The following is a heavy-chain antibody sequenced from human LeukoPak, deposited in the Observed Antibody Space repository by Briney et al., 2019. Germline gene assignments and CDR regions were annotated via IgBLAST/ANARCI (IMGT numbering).Heavy chain of an antibody. Sequence: TWGSLRLSCAASGFTFTSFDMSWVRQAPGKGLEWVSTLACLHSSCTDYYADSVKVRFSISRDESKSTLSLQMNSLRVVDTAIYYCARDSEGCFDYWGQGTLVTVSS. CDR2: CLHSSCTD. CDR3: ARDSEGCFDY. D-gene: IGHD3-10*01. CDR1: GFTFTSFD. V-gene: IGHV3-23*01. J-gene: IGHJ4*02.